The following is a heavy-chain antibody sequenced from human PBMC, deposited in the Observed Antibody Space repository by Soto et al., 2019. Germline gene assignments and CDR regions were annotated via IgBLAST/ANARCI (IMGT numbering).Heavy chain of an antibody. Sequence: GESLKISCKGSGYSFTSYWIGWVRQMPGKGLEWMGIIYPGDSDTRYSPSFQGQVTISADKSISTAYLQWSSLKTEDTAVYYCTRGSRYSSSGRGYYYYGMDVWGQGTTVTVSS. V-gene: IGHV5-51*01. J-gene: IGHJ6*02. D-gene: IGHD6-6*01. CDR1: GYSFTSYW. CDR2: IYPGDSDT. CDR3: TRGSRYSSSGRGYYYYGMDV.